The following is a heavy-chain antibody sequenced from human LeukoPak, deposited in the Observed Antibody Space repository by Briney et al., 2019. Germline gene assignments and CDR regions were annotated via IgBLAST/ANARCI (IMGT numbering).Heavy chain of an antibody. D-gene: IGHD3-22*01. CDR2: ISGYNGNT. CDR3: ARGLPPRRLYDSNGYYSYYFDY. Sequence: ASVKVSCKASGYTFTNYGISWVRQVPGQGLEWLGWISGYNGNTKFAQKLQGRVTMTTDTSTSTAYMALRSLRSDDTAVYYCARGLPPRRLYDSNGYYSYYFDYWGQGTLVTVSS. V-gene: IGHV1-18*01. CDR1: GYTFTNYG. J-gene: IGHJ4*02.